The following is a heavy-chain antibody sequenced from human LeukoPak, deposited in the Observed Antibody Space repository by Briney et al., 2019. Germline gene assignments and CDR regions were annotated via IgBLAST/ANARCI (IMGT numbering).Heavy chain of an antibody. J-gene: IGHJ4*02. V-gene: IGHV4-59*12. CDR2: VASSGTS. D-gene: IGHD6-19*01. CDR1: GDSLNTYY. Sequence: PSETLSLTCTVSGDSLNTYYWTWIRQTPGKELEWIGFVASSGTSNYNPSLKSRVTISVDKSKNQFSLKLSSVAAADTAVYYCARDLGGYSSGWSNGPYYFDYWGQGTLVTVSS. CDR3: ARDLGGYSSGWSNGPYYFDY.